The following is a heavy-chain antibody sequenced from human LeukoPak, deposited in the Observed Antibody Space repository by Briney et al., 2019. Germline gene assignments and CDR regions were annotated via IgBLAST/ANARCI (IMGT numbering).Heavy chain of an antibody. J-gene: IGHJ4*02. CDR3: ARAKEGITMVRGVNLISDWPFDY. Sequence: SGTLSLTCDVSGASISTSHWWSWVRQTPGKGLEWIGDIYPPGGNNYTPSLKSRVYISLDRSKNQISLKLSSVTAADTAVYYCARAKEGITMVRGVNLISDWPFDYWGQGTLVTVSS. CDR1: GASISTSHW. V-gene: IGHV4-4*02. D-gene: IGHD3-10*01. CDR2: IYPPGGN.